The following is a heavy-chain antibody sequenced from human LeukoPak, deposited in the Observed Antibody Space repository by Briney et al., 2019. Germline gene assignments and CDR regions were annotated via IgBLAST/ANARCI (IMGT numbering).Heavy chain of an antibody. CDR1: GLTFDDYA. CDR3: AKETHSTMVPGYAFDI. CDR2: ISWNGAKI. J-gene: IGHJ3*02. V-gene: IGHV3-9*01. D-gene: IGHD2-8*01. Sequence: GGSLRLSCAASGLTFDDYAIHWVRQAPGKGLEWVSGISWNGAKIVYVDSVKGRFTISRDNAKNSLYLQMDSLGTEDTALYYCAKETHSTMVPGYAFDIWGQGTMVTVSS.